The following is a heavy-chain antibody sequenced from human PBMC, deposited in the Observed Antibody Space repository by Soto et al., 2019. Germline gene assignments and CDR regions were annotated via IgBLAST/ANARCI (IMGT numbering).Heavy chain of an antibody. V-gene: IGHV5-51*07. CDR3: ARGYCTTTICDPWFDP. CDR2: IYPGDSDT. J-gene: IGHJ5*02. Sequence: GESLKISCTGIGYAFTSYWIAWVHQMPGKGLEWMGIIYPGDSDTRYSPSFQGQVTISVDKSITTTYLQWSTLKASDTAMYYCARGYCTTTICDPWFDPWGQGTLVTVSS. CDR1: GYAFTSYW. D-gene: IGHD2-2*01.